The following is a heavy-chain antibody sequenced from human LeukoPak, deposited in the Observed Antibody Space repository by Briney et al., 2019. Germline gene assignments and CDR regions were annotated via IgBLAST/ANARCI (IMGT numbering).Heavy chain of an antibody. Sequence: NPSETLSLTCTVSGGSFSSYCWSWIRQPAGKGLEWIGRIYSSGSTNYNPSLKNRVTMSVDTSKKQFCLRLTSVTAADTAVYYCARQTGSGLFILPGGQGTLVTVSS. J-gene: IGHJ4*02. V-gene: IGHV4-4*07. CDR3: ARQTGSGLFILP. D-gene: IGHD3/OR15-3a*01. CDR2: IYSSGST. CDR1: GGSFSSYC.